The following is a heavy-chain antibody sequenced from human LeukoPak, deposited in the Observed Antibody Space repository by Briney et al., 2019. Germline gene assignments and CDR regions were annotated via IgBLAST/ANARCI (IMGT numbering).Heavy chain of an antibody. CDR3: ARGDVDTAMVQDY. V-gene: IGHV3-30-3*01. CDR1: GFTFSSYA. J-gene: IGHJ4*02. D-gene: IGHD5-18*01. Sequence: GGSLRLSCAASGFTFSSYAMHWVRQAPGKGLEWVAVISYDGSNKYYADSVKGRFTISRDNSKNTLYLQMNSLRAEDTAVYYCARGDVDTAMVQDYWGQGTLVTVSS. CDR2: ISYDGSNK.